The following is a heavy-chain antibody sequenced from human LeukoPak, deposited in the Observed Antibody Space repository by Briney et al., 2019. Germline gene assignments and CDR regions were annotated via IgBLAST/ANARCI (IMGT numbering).Heavy chain of an antibody. CDR3: ARPMEEYRFRGVAY. D-gene: IGHD2/OR15-2a*01. V-gene: IGHV1-18*01. CDR2: VSGFYDYT. J-gene: IGHJ4*02. Sequence: ASVKVSCKASGYSFGNYYIAWVRQAPGQGPEWMGWVSGFYDYTTYAQKFQDRVTMTRDTSTSTAYLELRSLRSEDTAVYYCARPMEEYRFRGVAYWGQGTLVTVSS. CDR1: GYSFGNYY.